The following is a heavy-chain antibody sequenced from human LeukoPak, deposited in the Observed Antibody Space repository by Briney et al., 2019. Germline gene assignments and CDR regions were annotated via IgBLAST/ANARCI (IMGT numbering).Heavy chain of an antibody. V-gene: IGHV4-59*12. J-gene: IGHJ3*02. Sequence: SETLSLTCTVSGGSISSYYWSWIRQPPGKGLEWIGYIYYSGSTNYNPSLKSRVTMSVDTSKNQFSLKLSSVTVADTAVYYCARASYGDYARGAFDIWGQGTMVTVSS. CDR3: ARASYGDYARGAFDI. CDR1: GGSISSYY. CDR2: IYYSGST. D-gene: IGHD4-17*01.